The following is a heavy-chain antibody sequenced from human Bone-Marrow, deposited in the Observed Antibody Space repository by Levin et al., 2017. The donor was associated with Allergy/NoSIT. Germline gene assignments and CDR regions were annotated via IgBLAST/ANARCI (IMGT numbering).Heavy chain of an antibody. CDR1: GYTFTVYY. J-gene: IGHJ6*03. Sequence: ASVKVSCKASGYTFTVYYMHWVRQAPGQGLEWMGRINPDSGDTIYAQKFQDRVTLTRDTSISTAYMELSRLRSDDTAVYFCVRDGLRSLYYYYYMDVWGHGTTVTVSS. CDR3: VRDGLRSLYYYYYMDV. CDR2: INPDSGDT. V-gene: IGHV1-2*06. D-gene: IGHD5-12*01.